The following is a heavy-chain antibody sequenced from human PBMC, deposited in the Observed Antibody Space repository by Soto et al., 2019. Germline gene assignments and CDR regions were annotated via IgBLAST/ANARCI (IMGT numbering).Heavy chain of an antibody. V-gene: IGHV4-34*01. CDR1: GGSFSGYY. D-gene: IGHD2-2*01. J-gene: IGHJ6*02. CDR3: ARAVYCSSTSCYPYYYYGMDV. CDR2: INHSGST. Sequence: SETLSLTCAVYGGSFSGYYWSWIRQPPGKGLEWIGEINHSGSTNYNPSLKSRVTISVDTSKNQFSLKLSSVTAADTAVYYCARAVYCSSTSCYPYYYYGMDVWGQGTTVTVS.